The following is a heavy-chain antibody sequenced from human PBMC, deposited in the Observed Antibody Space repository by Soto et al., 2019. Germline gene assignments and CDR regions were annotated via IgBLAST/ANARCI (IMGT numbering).Heavy chain of an antibody. CDR3: AHRDYYNSSGYAPFDS. CDR1: GFSLSTSGVG. D-gene: IGHD3-22*01. CDR2: LYGNEDK. V-gene: IGHV2-5*01. J-gene: IGHJ4*02. Sequence: SGPTLVNPTQTLTLTCSFSGFSLSTSGVGVGWIRQPPGKALEWLVLLYGNEDKRYSPSLESRLTVTKDTSKNRVVLTMTNVDPVDTATYYCAHRDYYNSSGYAPFDSWGQGTLVTVSS.